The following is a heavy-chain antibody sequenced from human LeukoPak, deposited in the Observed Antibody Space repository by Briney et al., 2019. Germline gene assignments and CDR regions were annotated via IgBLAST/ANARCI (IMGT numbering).Heavy chain of an antibody. J-gene: IGHJ6*02. D-gene: IGHD6-13*01. CDR1: GYSFTSYW. CDR3: ARHVTKTSSSQRPIDYYAMDV. V-gene: IGHV5-51*01. CDR2: IYPGDSDT. Sequence: GESLKISCKGSGYSFTSYWIGWVRQMPGKGLEWMGIIYPGDSDTRYSPSFQGQVTISVDKSITTAYLQWSSLKASDTAMYYCARHVTKTSSSQRPIDYYAMDVWGQGTTVTVSS.